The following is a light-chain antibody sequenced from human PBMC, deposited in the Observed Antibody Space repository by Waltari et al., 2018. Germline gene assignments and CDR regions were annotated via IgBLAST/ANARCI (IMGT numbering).Light chain of an antibody. CDR3: QPHPNWRA. J-gene: IGKJ1*01. Sequence: EIVMTQSPATLSASPGERATLSCRASQSIGSSLAWYQQKPGQPPRLLIYDASTRATGIPARFSGSGTGTEFTLTIYSLQSEDFGVYYCQPHPNWRAFGQGTKVEIK. CDR2: DAS. CDR1: QSIGSS. V-gene: IGKV3-15*01.